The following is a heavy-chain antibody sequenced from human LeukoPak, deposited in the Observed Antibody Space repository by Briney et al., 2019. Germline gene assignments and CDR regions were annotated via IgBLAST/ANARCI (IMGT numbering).Heavy chain of an antibody. V-gene: IGHV3-33*01. CDR2: IWYDGSNK. CDR3: ARLGIAVAGNFDY. J-gene: IGHJ4*02. Sequence: GGSLRLSCAASGFTFSSYGTHWVRQAPGKGLEWVAVIWYDGSNKNYVDSVKGRFTISRDNSKNTLYLQMNSLRAEDTAVYYCARLGIAVAGNFDYWGQGTLVTVSS. CDR1: GFTFSSYG. D-gene: IGHD6-19*01.